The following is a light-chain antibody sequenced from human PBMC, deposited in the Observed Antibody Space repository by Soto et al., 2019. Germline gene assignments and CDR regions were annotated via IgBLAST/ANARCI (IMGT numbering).Light chain of an antibody. CDR2: GAS. CDR3: QQCGSSPLT. Sequence: IVLTQSPDTLSLSPGERATLSCRASQSVRGGYLARYQHKPGQAPRLLIYGASSTATGIPDRFSGSGSGTDFTLTIRRLAPEDFAVYYCQQCGSSPLTFGQGTKVEIK. CDR1: QSVRGGY. J-gene: IGKJ1*01. V-gene: IGKV3-20*01.